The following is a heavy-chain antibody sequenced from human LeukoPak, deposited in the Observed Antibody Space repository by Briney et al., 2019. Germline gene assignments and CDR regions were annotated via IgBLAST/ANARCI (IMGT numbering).Heavy chain of an antibody. J-gene: IGHJ4*02. CDR1: GFTFSNYW. CDR3: ARVYRSSSGYCFDY. V-gene: IGHV3-7*01. Sequence: LGGSLRLSCAASGFTFSNYWMSWVRQGPGKGLEWVANIKQDGSEKYYVDSVKGRFTISRDNAENSLYLQMNSLRAEDTAVYYCARVYRSSSGYCFDYWAQGTLVTVSS. D-gene: IGHD6-6*01. CDR2: IKQDGSEK.